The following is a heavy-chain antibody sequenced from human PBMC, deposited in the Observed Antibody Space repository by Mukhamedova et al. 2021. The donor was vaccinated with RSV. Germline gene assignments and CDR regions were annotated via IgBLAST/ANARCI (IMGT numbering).Heavy chain of an antibody. CDR2: ISSSCSYI. V-gene: IGHV3-21*01. D-gene: IGHD2-15*01. CDR3: ARDVVGAPDY. J-gene: IGHJ4*02. Sequence: MGWVRQAPGKGLEWVSSISSSCSYIYYADSVKGRFTISRDNAKNSLYLQMNSLRAEDTAVYYCARDVVGAPDYWGQGTLVTVSS.